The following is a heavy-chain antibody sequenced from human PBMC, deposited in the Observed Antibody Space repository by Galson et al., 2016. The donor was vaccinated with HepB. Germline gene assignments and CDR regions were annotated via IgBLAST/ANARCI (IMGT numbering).Heavy chain of an antibody. J-gene: IGHJ3*02. CDR2: INHNGYNT. Sequence: SLRLSCAASGFTFRSYAMNWVRQSPGKGLEWVSSINHNGYNTYYADSLQGRFTISRDNPGNTPYLQMNSLRDEDTAMYFCARVGTLLLVEGDAFNIWGQGTMVIVSS. V-gene: IGHV3-23*01. CDR3: ARVGTLLLVEGDAFNI. CDR1: GFTFRSYA. D-gene: IGHD2-15*01.